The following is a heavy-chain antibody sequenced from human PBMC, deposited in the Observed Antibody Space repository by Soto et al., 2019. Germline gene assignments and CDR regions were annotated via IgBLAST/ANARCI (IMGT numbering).Heavy chain of an antibody. CDR1: GFTFSSYS. CDR2: ISSSSSYI. D-gene: IGHD3-22*01. Sequence: EVQLVESGGGLVKPGGSLRLSCAASGFTFSSYSMNWVRQAPGKGLEWVSSISSSSSYIYYADSVKGRFTISRDNAKNSLYLQMNSLRAEDTAVYYCARADSPSSYDSSGYYYVGSLPIGRYWGQGTLVTVSS. V-gene: IGHV3-21*01. J-gene: IGHJ4*02. CDR3: ARADSPSSYDSSGYYYVGSLPIGRY.